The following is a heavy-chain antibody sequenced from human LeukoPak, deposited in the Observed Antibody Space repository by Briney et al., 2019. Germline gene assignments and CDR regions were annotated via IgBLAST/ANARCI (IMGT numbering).Heavy chain of an antibody. CDR1: GGSISSSSYY. Sequence: SETLSLTCTVSGGSISSSSYYWGWIRQPPGKGLEWIGSIYYSGSTYYNPSLKSRVTISVDTSKNQFSLKLSSVTAADTAVYYCARERRWLQYYFDYWGQGTLVTVSS. D-gene: IGHD5-24*01. CDR2: IYYSGST. V-gene: IGHV4-39*07. J-gene: IGHJ4*02. CDR3: ARERRWLQYYFDY.